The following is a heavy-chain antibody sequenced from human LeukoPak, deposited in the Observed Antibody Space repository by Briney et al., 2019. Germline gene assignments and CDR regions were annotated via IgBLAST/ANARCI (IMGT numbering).Heavy chain of an antibody. J-gene: IGHJ4*02. CDR1: GGSFSGYY. V-gene: IGHV4-34*01. D-gene: IGHD2-8*01. Sequence: NPSETLSLTCAVYGGSFSGYYWSWIRQPPGKGLEWIGEINHSGSTNYNPSLKSRVTISVDTSKNQFSLKLSSVTAADTAVYYCARARTKRPWSYWGQGTLVTVSS. CDR3: ARARTKRPWSY. CDR2: INHSGST.